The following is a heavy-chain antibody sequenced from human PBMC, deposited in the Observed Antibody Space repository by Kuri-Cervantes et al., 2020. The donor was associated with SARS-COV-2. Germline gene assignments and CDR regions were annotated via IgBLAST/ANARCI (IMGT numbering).Heavy chain of an antibody. D-gene: IGHD3-22*01. CDR2: IYVSGST. CDR1: GGSISSSSYY. CDR3: ARNPPRYYYDSSGPSGGWFDP. V-gene: IGHV4-39*07. Sequence: SETLSLTCTVSGGSISSSSYYWGWIRQPPGKGLEWIGSIYVSGSTYYNPSLKSRVTISVDTSKNQFSLKLSSVTAADTAVYYCARNPPRYYYDSSGPSGGWFDPWGQGTLVTVSS. J-gene: IGHJ5*02.